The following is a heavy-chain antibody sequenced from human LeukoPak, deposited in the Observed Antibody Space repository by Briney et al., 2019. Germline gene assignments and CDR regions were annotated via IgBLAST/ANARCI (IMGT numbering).Heavy chain of an antibody. CDR2: IWYGGSNK. CDR3: ARDSLGVVPAAMFDY. J-gene: IGHJ4*02. Sequence: PGGSLRLSCAASGFTFSSYGMHWVRQAPGKGLEWVAVIWYGGSNKYYADSVKGRFTISRDNSKNTLYLQMNSLRAEDTAVYYCARDSLGVVPAAMFDYWGQGTLVTVSS. CDR1: GFTFSSYG. D-gene: IGHD2-2*01. V-gene: IGHV3-33*01.